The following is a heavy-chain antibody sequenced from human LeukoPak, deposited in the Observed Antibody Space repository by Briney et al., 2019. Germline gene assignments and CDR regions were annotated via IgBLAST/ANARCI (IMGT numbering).Heavy chain of an antibody. CDR2: IYSDRRA. D-gene: IGHD2-21*02. Sequence: GGSLRLSCAASGFSVRSHYMSWVRQAPGKGLEWVAVIYSDRRAHYGDSVKGRFTISRDNSNNTLHLQMNSLRGEDTAVYYCARCGSDYDGGAFDIWGQGTVVTVSS. V-gene: IGHV3-53*01. CDR3: ARCGSDYDGGAFDI. CDR1: GFSVRSHY. J-gene: IGHJ3*02.